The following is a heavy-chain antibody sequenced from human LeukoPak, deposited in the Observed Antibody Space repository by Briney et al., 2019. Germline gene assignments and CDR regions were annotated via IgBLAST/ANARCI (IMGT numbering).Heavy chain of an antibody. CDR3: ARETINYFDY. D-gene: IGHD4/OR15-4a*01. V-gene: IGHV3-30*02. CDR2: TRYDGSNK. J-gene: IGHJ4*02. CDR1: GFTFSSYG. Sequence: GGSLRLSCAASGFTFSSYGMHWVRQAPGKGLEWVAFTRYDGSNKYYADSAKGRFTISRDNSKNTLYLQMNSLRAEDTAVYYCARETINYFDYWGQGTLVTVSS.